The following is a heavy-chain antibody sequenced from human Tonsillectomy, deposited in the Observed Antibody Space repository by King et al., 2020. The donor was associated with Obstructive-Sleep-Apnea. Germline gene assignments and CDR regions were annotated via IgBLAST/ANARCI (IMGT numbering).Heavy chain of an antibody. V-gene: IGHV2-70*04. CDR3: ARIRPKYSGSYIDY. CDR2: IDWDDDK. Sequence: FTLKESGPALVKPTQTLTLTCTFSGFSLSTSGMCVSWVRQSPGRALEWLARIDWDDDKFYSTSLKTRLTISKDTSKNQVVLTMTNMDPVDTATYYCARIRPKYSGSYIDYWGQGTLVTVSA. CDR1: GFSLSTSGMC. D-gene: IGHD1-26*01. J-gene: IGHJ4*02.